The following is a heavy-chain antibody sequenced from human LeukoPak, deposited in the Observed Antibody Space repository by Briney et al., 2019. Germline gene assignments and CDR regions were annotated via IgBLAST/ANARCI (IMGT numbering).Heavy chain of an antibody. CDR1: GGSISSYY. J-gene: IGHJ4*02. CDR2: IYYSGST. Sequence: SETLSLTCFVSGGSISSYYWSWIRQPPGKGLEWIGYIYYSGSTNYNPSLKSRVTISVDTSKNQFSLKLSSVTAADTAVYYCARTIAAAATDPGYFDYWGQGTLVTVSS. CDR3: ARTIAAAATDPGYFDY. D-gene: IGHD6-13*01. V-gene: IGHV4-59*01.